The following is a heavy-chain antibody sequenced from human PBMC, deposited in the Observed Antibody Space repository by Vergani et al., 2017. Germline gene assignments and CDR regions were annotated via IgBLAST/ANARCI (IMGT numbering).Heavy chain of an antibody. CDR1: GFTFSSYS. J-gene: IGHJ6*03. CDR2: ISSSSSTI. D-gene: IGHD3-9*01. CDR3: ARQSARYFDPWYMDV. Sequence: EVQLVESGGGLVQPGGSLRLSCAASGFTFSSYSMNWVRQAPGKGLDWVSYISSSSSTIYYADSVKGRFTISRDNAKNSLYLQMNSLRAEDTAVYYCARQSARYFDPWYMDVWGKGTTVTVSS. V-gene: IGHV3-48*04.